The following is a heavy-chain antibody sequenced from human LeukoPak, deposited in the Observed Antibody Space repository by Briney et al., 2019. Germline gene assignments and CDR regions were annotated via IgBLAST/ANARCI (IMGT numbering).Heavy chain of an antibody. Sequence: RGSLRLSCAASGFTFSSYSMNWVRQAPGKGLEWVSYISSSGSTIYYADSVKGRFTISRDNAKNSLYLQMNSLRAEDTAVYYCARDLSLYCSGGSCYSLNYWGQGTLVTVSS. CDR1: GFTFSSYS. CDR2: ISSSGSTI. CDR3: ARDLSLYCSGGSCYSLNY. J-gene: IGHJ4*02. V-gene: IGHV3-48*04. D-gene: IGHD2-15*01.